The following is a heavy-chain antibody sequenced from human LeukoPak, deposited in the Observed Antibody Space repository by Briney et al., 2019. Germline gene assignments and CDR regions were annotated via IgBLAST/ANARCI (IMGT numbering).Heavy chain of an antibody. Sequence: GGSLRLSCAASGFTFSSYTMHWVRQAPGKGLEWVAVISYDGSNKYYADSVKGRFTISRDNSKNTLYLQMNSLKVEDTAVYYCAKNRWAARIIIDAFDIWGQGTMVTVSS. D-gene: IGHD6-6*01. CDR3: AKNRWAARIIIDAFDI. J-gene: IGHJ3*02. CDR1: GFTFSSYT. CDR2: ISYDGSNK. V-gene: IGHV3-30-3*02.